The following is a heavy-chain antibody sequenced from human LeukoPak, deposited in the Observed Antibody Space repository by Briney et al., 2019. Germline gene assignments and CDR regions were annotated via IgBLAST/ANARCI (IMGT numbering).Heavy chain of an antibody. CDR3: ARRRDGYKYFDY. D-gene: IGHD5-24*01. V-gene: IGHV4-34*01. Sequence: SETLSLTCAVYGGSFSGYYWSWIRQPPGKGLEWIGEINHGGSTNYNPSLKSRVTISVDTSKNQFSLKLSSVTAADTAVYYCARRRDGYKYFDYWGQGTLVTVSS. CDR2: INHGGST. CDR1: GGSFSGYY. J-gene: IGHJ4*02.